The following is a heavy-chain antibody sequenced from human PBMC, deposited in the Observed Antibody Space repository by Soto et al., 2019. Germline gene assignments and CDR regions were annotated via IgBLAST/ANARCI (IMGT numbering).Heavy chain of an antibody. CDR3: AKGPPNTFGDYYGMDV. J-gene: IGHJ6*02. V-gene: IGHV3-43*01. CDR2: ISWDGGST. D-gene: IGHD3-16*01. Sequence: WGSLRLSCAASGFTFDDYTMHWVRQAPGKGLEWVSLISWDGGSTYYADSVKGRFTISRDNSKNSLYLQMNSLRTEDTALYYCAKGPPNTFGDYYGMDVWGQGTTVTVSS. CDR1: GFTFDDYT.